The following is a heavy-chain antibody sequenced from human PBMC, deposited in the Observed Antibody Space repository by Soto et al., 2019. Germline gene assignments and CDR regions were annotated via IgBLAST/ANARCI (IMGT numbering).Heavy chain of an antibody. V-gene: IGHV3-23*01. Sequence: GGSLRLSCAASGFTFSSYDMSWVRQAPGKGLEWVSVVTNSGSSTYYADSVKGRFTISRDNSKNTLYLQMNSLRADDTAIYYCARLVVSATKDWGQGTLVTVSS. D-gene: IGHD2-15*01. J-gene: IGHJ4*02. CDR1: GFTFSSYD. CDR2: VTNSGSST. CDR3: ARLVVSATKD.